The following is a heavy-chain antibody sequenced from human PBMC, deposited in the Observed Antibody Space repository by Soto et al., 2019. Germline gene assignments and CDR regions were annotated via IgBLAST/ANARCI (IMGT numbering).Heavy chain of an antibody. J-gene: IGHJ6*03. V-gene: IGHV3-49*03. Sequence: GGSLRLSCPASGFTFGDYAMSWFRQAPGKGLEWVGFIRSKAYGGTTEYAASVKGRFTISRDDSKSIAYLQMNSLKTEDTAVYYCTRSSTIFGVEDYYYYYMDVWGKGTTVTVSS. D-gene: IGHD3-3*01. CDR1: GFTFGDYA. CDR2: IRSKAYGGTT. CDR3: TRSSTIFGVEDYYYYYMDV.